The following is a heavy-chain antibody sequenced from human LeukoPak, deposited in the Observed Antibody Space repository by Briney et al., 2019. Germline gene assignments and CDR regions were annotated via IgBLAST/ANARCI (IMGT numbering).Heavy chain of an antibody. Sequence: SETLSLTCTVSGGSISSYYWSWVRQPAGKGLEWIGRIYTSGSTNYNPSLKSRVTMSVDTSKNQFSLKLSSVTAADTAVYYCARGYSSSWYLEYFDYWGQGTLVTVSS. CDR2: IYTSGST. CDR3: ARGYSSSWYLEYFDY. D-gene: IGHD6-13*01. CDR1: GGSISSYY. V-gene: IGHV4-4*07. J-gene: IGHJ4*02.